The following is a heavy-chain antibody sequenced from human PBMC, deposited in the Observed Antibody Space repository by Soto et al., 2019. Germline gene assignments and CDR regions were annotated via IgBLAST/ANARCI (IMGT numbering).Heavy chain of an antibody. J-gene: IGHJ5*02. V-gene: IGHV4-59*12. D-gene: IGHD3-10*01. Sequence: AILSLTCTVSGGSISSYYWSWIRQPPGKGLEWIGYIYYSGSTNYNPSLKSRVTISVDTSKNQFSLKLSSVTAADTAVYYCAREMYYYGSGSYYNGVNWFAPWGQGTLVTVSS. CDR2: IYYSGST. CDR1: GGSISSYY. CDR3: AREMYYYGSGSYYNGVNWFAP.